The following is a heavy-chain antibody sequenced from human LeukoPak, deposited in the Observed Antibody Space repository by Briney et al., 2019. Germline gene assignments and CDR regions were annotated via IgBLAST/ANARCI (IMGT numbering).Heavy chain of an antibody. CDR1: GGTFSSYT. D-gene: IGHD6-19*01. CDR2: IIPIFGIA. CDR3: ARDLGSGFIFTRPNWFDP. V-gene: IGHV1-69*04. J-gene: IGHJ5*02. Sequence: SVKVSCKASGGTFSSYTISWVRQAPGQGLEWMGRIIPIFGIANYAQKFQGRVTITADKSTSTAYMELSSLRSEDTAVYYCARDLGSGFIFTRPNWFDPWGQGTLVTVSS.